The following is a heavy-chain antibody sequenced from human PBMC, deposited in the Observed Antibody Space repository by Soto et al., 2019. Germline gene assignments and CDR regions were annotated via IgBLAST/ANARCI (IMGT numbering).Heavy chain of an antibody. Sequence: EVQLVESGGGLVQPGGSLRLSCVDSGFSFSGYWMHWVRQAPGKGLVWVSRINSDGSSTSYADSVKGRFTISRDNAKNTLYLQINSLSTEDTAVYYCARGGLTGTTRPYFDYWGQGTLVTVSS. D-gene: IGHD1-7*01. CDR3: ARGGLTGTTRPYFDY. J-gene: IGHJ4*02. CDR1: GFSFSGYW. CDR2: INSDGSST. V-gene: IGHV3-74*01.